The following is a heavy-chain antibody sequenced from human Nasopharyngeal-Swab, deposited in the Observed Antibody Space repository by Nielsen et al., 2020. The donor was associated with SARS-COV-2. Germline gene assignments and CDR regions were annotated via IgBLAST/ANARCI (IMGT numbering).Heavy chain of an antibody. D-gene: IGHD2-2*01. Sequence: SETLSLTCTVSGGSISSYYWGWIRQPPGKGLEWIGSIYHSGSTYYNPSLKSRVTISVDTSKNQFSLKLSSVTAADTAVYYCARLVVPASFDYWGQGTLVTVSS. J-gene: IGHJ4*02. CDR3: ARLVVPASFDY. CDR2: IYHSGST. CDR1: GGSISSYY. V-gene: IGHV4-38-2*02.